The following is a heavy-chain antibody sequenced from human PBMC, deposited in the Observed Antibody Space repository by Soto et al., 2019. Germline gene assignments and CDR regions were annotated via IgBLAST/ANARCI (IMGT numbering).Heavy chain of an antibody. D-gene: IGHD2-2*02. J-gene: IGHJ6*02. V-gene: IGHV3-21*01. CDR3: AREYTAWPLAYGLDV. Sequence: PVGSLRLSCVGSGFTFSTYSINWVRQASGKGLEWVSSISSRSDIYYADSVKGRFTISRDNAKNSVSLQMNSLRAEDTAVYYCAREYTAWPLAYGLDVWGQGTTVTVSS. CDR2: ISSRSDI. CDR1: GFTFSTYS.